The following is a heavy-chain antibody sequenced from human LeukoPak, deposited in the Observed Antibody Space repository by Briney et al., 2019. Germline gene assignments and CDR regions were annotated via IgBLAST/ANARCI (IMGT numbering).Heavy chain of an antibody. V-gene: IGHV3-30*02. CDR3: AKGKQQLDYFYYMDV. Sequence: GGSLRLSCAASGFTFRNYGMHWVRQAPGKGLQWVAFIRFDGSDKFYPDSVRGRFTISRDNSKNTLYLQMNSLRVDDTAVYYCAKGKQQLDYFYYMDVWGKGTTVTDSS. D-gene: IGHD6-13*01. J-gene: IGHJ6*03. CDR1: GFTFRNYG. CDR2: IRFDGSDK.